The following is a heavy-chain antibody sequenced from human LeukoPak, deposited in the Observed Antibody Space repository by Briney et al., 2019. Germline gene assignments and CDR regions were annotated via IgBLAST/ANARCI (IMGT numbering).Heavy chain of an antibody. D-gene: IGHD5-24*01. V-gene: IGHV3-74*01. Sequence: PGGSLRLSCAASEFTFSSYWMHWVRQAPGKGLVWVSRINSDGSSTSYADSVKGRFTISRDNAKNTLYLQMNSLRAEDTAVYYCARDGYNLDTFDIWGQGTMVTVSS. J-gene: IGHJ3*02. CDR3: ARDGYNLDTFDI. CDR2: INSDGSST. CDR1: EFTFSSYW.